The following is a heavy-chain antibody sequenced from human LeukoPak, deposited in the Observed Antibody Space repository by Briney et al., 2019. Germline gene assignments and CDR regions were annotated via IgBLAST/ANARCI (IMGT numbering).Heavy chain of an antibody. CDR1: GFTFSSYA. CDR3: ARWAVAPKKAFDI. D-gene: IGHD6-19*01. J-gene: IGHJ3*02. V-gene: IGHV3-48*04. Sequence: GGSLRLSCAASGFTFSSYAMSWVRQAPGKGLEWISYISSGGSSIYYADSVKGRFTISRDNGKNSLYLQMNSQRAEDTAVYYCARWAVAPKKAFDIWGQGTMVTVSS. CDR2: ISSGGSSI.